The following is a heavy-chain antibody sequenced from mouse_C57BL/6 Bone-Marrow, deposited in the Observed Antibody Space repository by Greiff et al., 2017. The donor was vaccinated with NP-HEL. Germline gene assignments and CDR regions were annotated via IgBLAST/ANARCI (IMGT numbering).Heavy chain of an antibody. CDR3: ARGGGLFDY. CDR2: INPGSGGT. J-gene: IGHJ2*01. CDR1: GYAFTNYL. V-gene: IGHV1-54*01. D-gene: IGHD3-1*01. Sequence: VQLQQSGAELVRPGTSVKVSCKASGYAFTNYLIEWVKQRPGQGLEWIGVINPGSGGTNYNEKFKGKATLTADKSSSTAYMQLSSLTSEDSAVYFCARGGGLFDYWGQGTTLTVSS.